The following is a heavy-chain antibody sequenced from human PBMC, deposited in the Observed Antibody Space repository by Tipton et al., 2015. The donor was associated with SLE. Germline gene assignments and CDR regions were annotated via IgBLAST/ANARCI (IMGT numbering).Heavy chain of an antibody. CDR2: ISSRNSYI. J-gene: IGHJ2*01. Sequence: SLRLSCAASGFNLSSHNMHWVRQAPGKGLEWVSSISSRNSYIYYAESLKGRFTISRDNAKNSVYLQMSSLRAEDTALYYCARDLWGYNWSFDPWGRGTLVTVSS. CDR1: GFNLSSHN. D-gene: IGHD3-16*01. CDR3: ARDLWGYNWSFDP. V-gene: IGHV3-21*03.